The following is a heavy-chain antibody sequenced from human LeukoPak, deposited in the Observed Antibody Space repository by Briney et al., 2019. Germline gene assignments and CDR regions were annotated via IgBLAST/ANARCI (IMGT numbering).Heavy chain of an antibody. V-gene: IGHV3-9*01. D-gene: IGHD2-2*02. CDR1: GFTFGDYA. Sequence: GGSLRLSCAASGFTFGDYAMHWVRQAPGKGLEWVSGISWNSGSIGYADSVKGRFTISRDNAKNSLYLQMNSLNTEDTALYYCAKDRYCSSTSCYTGGLDYWGQGTLVTVSS. J-gene: IGHJ4*01. CDR2: ISWNSGSI. CDR3: AKDRYCSSTSCYTGGLDY.